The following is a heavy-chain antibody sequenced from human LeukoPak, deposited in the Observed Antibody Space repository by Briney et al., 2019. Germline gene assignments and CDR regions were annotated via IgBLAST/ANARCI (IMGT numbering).Heavy chain of an antibody. CDR2: ISSSGSTI. CDR3: ARAPYYDSSGYYTS. Sequence: GGSLRLSCAASGFTFSSYGLHWVRQAPGKGLEWVSYISSSGSTIYYADSVKGRFTISRDNAKNSLYLQMNSLRAEDTAVYYCARAPYYDSSGYYTSWGQGTLVTVSS. D-gene: IGHD3-22*01. CDR1: GFTFSSYG. J-gene: IGHJ5*02. V-gene: IGHV3-48*04.